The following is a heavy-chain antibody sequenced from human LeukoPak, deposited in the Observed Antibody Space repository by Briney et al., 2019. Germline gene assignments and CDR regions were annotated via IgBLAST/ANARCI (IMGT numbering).Heavy chain of an antibody. CDR2: IYTSGST. CDR3: ARDKRIVVVPAARGGNWFDP. Sequence: SETLSLTCTVSGGSISSYYWSWIRQPAGKGLEWIGRIYTSGSTNYNPSLKSRVTISVDKSKNQFSLKLSPVTAADTAVYYCARDKRIVVVPAARGGNWFDPWGQGTLVTVSS. J-gene: IGHJ5*02. CDR1: GGSISSYY. D-gene: IGHD2-2*01. V-gene: IGHV4-4*07.